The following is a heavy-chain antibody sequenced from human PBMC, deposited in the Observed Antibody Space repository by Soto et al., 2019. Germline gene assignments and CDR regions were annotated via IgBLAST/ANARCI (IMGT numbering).Heavy chain of an antibody. V-gene: IGHV4-59*01. CDR1: GGSISPYY. CDR2: IYYNGRT. J-gene: IGHJ4*02. CDR3: VRAGEPTIDRFDR. D-gene: IGHD5-12*01. Sequence: QVQLQESGPGLVKPSETLSLTCTVSGGSISPYYWSWIRQPPGKGLQWIGYIYYNGRTNYNPSLKSRVTMSVDTSKNQFSLKLTSVTAADTAVYYCVRAGEPTIDRFDRWGQGTLVTVSS.